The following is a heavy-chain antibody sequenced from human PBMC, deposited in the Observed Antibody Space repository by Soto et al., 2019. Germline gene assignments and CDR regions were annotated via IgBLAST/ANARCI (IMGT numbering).Heavy chain of an antibody. CDR1: GFTFSTYW. Sequence: EVKLVESGGGLVQPGGSLRLSCAASGFTFSTYWMNWVRQAPGKGLEWVGNIKQDGSETHSVDSVEGRFSISRDTAKNSLYLQIHSLRAEDTAVYSCARGLYCSSSSCYMGKILFDYWGQGTLVTVSS. V-gene: IGHV3-7*03. CDR2: IKQDGSET. J-gene: IGHJ4*02. D-gene: IGHD2-2*02. CDR3: ARGLYCSSSSCYMGKILFDY.